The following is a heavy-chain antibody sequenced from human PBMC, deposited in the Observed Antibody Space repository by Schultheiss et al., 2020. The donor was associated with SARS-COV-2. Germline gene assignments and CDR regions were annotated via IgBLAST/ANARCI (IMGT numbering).Heavy chain of an antibody. D-gene: IGHD6-19*01. CDR3: ARQEWLVPPGVDY. V-gene: IGHV4-59*08. CDR1: GGSISSYY. J-gene: IGHJ4*02. CDR2: IYYSGST. Sequence: SETLSLTCTVSGGSISSYYWSWIRQPPGKGLEWIGYIYYSGSTYYNPSLKSRVTISLDTSKNQFSLKLSSVTAADTAVYYCARQEWLVPPGVDYWGQGTLVTVSS.